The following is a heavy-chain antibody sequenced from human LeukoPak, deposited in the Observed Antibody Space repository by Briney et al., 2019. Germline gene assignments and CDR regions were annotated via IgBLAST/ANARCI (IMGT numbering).Heavy chain of an antibody. CDR2: ISAYNGNT. Sequence: ASVKVSCKASGYTFTSYGISWVRQAPGQGLEWMGWISAYNGNTSYAQKLQGRVTMTTDTSTSTAYMELRSLRSDDTAVYYCAREELLRFLEWPHPLDYWGQGTLVTVSS. D-gene: IGHD3-3*01. V-gene: IGHV1-18*01. CDR1: GYTFTSYG. J-gene: IGHJ4*02. CDR3: AREELLRFLEWPHPLDY.